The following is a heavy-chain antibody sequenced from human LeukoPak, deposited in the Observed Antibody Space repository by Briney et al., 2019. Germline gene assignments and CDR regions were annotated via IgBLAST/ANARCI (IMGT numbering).Heavy chain of an antibody. CDR2: IYRSGST. CDR3: ARDQADVSGYSYGYDY. V-gene: IGHV4-30-2*01. CDR1: GGSISSGGYY. Sequence: PSETLSLTCTVSGGSISSGGYYWSWIRQPPGKGLEWIGYIYRSGSTYYNPSLKSRVTISVDTSKNQFSLKLSSVTAADTAVYYCARDQADVSGYSYGYDYWGQGTLVTVSS. J-gene: IGHJ4*02. D-gene: IGHD5-18*01.